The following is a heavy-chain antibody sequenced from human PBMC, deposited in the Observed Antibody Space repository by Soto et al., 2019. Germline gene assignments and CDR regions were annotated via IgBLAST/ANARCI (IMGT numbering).Heavy chain of an antibody. CDR1: GGSFSGYY. J-gene: IGHJ1*01. V-gene: IGHV4-34*01. D-gene: IGHD3-22*01. CDR3: ARADSSGYYYGFSEYFQH. Sequence: SETLSLTCAVYGGSFSGYYWSWIRQPPGKGLEWIGEINHSGSTNYNPSLKSRVTISVDTSKNQFSLKLSSVTAADTAVYYCARADSSGYYYGFSEYFQHWGQGTLVTVSS. CDR2: INHSGST.